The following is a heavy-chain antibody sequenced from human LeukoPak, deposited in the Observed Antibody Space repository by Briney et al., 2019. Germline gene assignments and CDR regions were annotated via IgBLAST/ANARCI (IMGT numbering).Heavy chain of an antibody. D-gene: IGHD6-6*01. CDR2: ISSSSSYI. V-gene: IGHV3-21*01. Sequence: GGSLRLSCAASGFTFDDYGMHWVRQAPGKGLEWVSSISSSSSYIYYADSVKGRFTISRDNAKNSLYLQMNSLRAEDTAVYYCARDGDSSSSNDAFDIWGQGTMVTVSS. J-gene: IGHJ3*02. CDR3: ARDGDSSSSNDAFDI. CDR1: GFTFDDYG.